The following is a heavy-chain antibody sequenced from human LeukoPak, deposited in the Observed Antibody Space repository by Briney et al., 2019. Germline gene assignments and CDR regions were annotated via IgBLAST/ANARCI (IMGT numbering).Heavy chain of an antibody. J-gene: IGHJ5*02. V-gene: IGHV3-23*01. CDR1: GFTFSSYA. D-gene: IGHD3-16*01. CDR3: AKKGASPGWFDP. Sequence: GGSLRLSCAVSGFTFSSYAMSWVRQAPGKGLDWVSGTSGSGGRSYYADSVKGRFTISRDNSKNMLYLEMNSLRVDDSAVYYCAKKGASPGWFDPWGQGTLVIVSS. CDR2: TSGSGGRS.